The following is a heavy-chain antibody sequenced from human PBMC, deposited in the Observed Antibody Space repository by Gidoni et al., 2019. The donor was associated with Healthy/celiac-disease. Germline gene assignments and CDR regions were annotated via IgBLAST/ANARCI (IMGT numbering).Heavy chain of an antibody. Sequence: QVQLVESGGGVVQPGRSLRLSCAASGFTFSSYGMHWVRQAPGKGLEWGAVIWYDGSNKYYADSVKDRFTISRDNSKNTLYLQMNSLRAEDTAVYYCARVGYISAAGPFDYWGQGTLVTVSS. V-gene: IGHV3-33*01. CDR1: GFTFSSYG. J-gene: IGHJ4*02. CDR2: IWYDGSNK. D-gene: IGHD6-13*01. CDR3: ARVGYISAAGPFDY.